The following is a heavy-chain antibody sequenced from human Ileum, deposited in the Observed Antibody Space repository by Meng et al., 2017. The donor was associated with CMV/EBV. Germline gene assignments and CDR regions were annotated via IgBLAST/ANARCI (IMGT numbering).Heavy chain of an antibody. CDR1: GDSVSSTTVT. D-gene: IGHD6-13*01. J-gene: IGHJ4*02. CDR2: TYYRSKWFN. V-gene: IGHV6-1*01. Sequence: GRLQQLVPGLVKHSQTPLPTWAISGDSVSSTTVTWNWIRQSPSRGLEWLGRTYYRSKWFNDYALSERGRITINPDISKNQLSLQLNSVTPEDTAVYYCVRLTGNSWLDYWGRGTLVTVSS. CDR3: VRLTGNSWLDY.